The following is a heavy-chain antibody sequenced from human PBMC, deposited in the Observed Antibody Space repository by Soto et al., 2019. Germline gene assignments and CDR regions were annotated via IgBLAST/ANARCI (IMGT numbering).Heavy chain of an antibody. D-gene: IGHD3-10*01. V-gene: IGHV4-34*01. Sequence: PSETLSLTCAVYGGSFSGYYWSWIRQPPGKGLEWIGEINHSGSTNYNPSLKSRVTISLDTSKNQFSLKLSSVTAADTAVYYCARAPYGSGFDYWGQGTLVTVSS. CDR1: GGSFSGYY. CDR2: INHSGST. J-gene: IGHJ4*02. CDR3: ARAPYGSGFDY.